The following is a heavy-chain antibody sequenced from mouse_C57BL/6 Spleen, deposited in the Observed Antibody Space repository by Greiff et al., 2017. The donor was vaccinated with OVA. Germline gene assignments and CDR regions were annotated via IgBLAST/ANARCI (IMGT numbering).Heavy chain of an antibody. V-gene: IGHV1-61*01. J-gene: IGHJ4*01. CDR3: ARGGDYYGSSYAMDY. Sequence: QVQLQQPGAELVRPGSSVKLSCKASGYTFTSYWMDWVKQRPGQGLEWIGNIYPSDSETHYNQKFKDKATLTVDKSSSTAYMQLSSLTSEDSAVYYCARGGDYYGSSYAMDYWGQGTSVTVSS. CDR2: IYPSDSET. CDR1: GYTFTSYW. D-gene: IGHD1-1*01.